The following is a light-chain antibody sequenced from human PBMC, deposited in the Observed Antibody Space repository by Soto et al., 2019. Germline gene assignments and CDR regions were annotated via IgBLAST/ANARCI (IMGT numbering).Light chain of an antibody. J-gene: IGKJ4*01. Sequence: EIVLTQSPGGVSLSPGERATLSCRASQSVSGSYLAWYQQKPGQAPRLLIYGASTRATGIPDRFSGSRSATHITLTINRLAPEDLAVYYCQQYSSSSLTYGGGTTVEI. CDR1: QSVSGSY. V-gene: IGKV3-20*01. CDR2: GAS. CDR3: QQYSSSSLT.